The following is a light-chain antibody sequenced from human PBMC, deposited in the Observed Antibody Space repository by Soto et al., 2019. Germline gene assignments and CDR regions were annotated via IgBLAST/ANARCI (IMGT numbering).Light chain of an antibody. V-gene: IGKV3-20*01. Sequence: ESVLTQSPGTLSLSPGERATLSCRASQSVSSNHLAWYQQKRGQPPRLLIYGASSRATGTPGRFSGSGSGTDFTLTITRREPEDFAVYYCQQYCSSPQTFGQGTKVEIK. CDR1: QSVSSNH. CDR3: QQYCSSPQT. CDR2: GAS. J-gene: IGKJ1*01.